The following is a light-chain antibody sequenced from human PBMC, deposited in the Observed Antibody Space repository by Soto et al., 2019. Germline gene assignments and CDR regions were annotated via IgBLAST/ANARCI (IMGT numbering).Light chain of an antibody. CDR3: QQYGNSPPDT. Sequence: EIVLTQSPGTLSLSPGERATLSCRASQSVSSSYLAGYQQKPGQAPRLLIYGASSRAASIPDRFSGSGSGTDFTLTISRLEPEDFAVYFCQQYGNSPPDTFRQGTKVESK. CDR2: GAS. J-gene: IGKJ2*01. CDR1: QSVSSSY. V-gene: IGKV3-20*01.